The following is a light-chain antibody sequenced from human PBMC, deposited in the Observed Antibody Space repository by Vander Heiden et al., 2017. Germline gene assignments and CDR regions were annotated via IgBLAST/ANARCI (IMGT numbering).Light chain of an antibody. Sequence: DIQMTQSPPSVSASVGDRVTITCRASQGISSWLVWYQQKPGKAPKLLIYGVSSLESGVPSRFSGSGSGTDFTLTISSLQPEDFATYYCQQANSFPFTFGPGTKVDIK. J-gene: IGKJ3*01. CDR2: GVS. CDR3: QQANSFPFT. V-gene: IGKV1-12*02. CDR1: QGISSW.